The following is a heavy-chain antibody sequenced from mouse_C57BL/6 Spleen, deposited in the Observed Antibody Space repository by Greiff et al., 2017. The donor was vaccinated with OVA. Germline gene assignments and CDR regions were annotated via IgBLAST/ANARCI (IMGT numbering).Heavy chain of an antibody. D-gene: IGHD4-1*01. CDR2: ISSGSSTI. Sequence: EVHLVESGGGLVKPGGSLKLSCAASGFTFSDYGMHWVRQAPEKGLEWVAYISSGSSTIYYADTVKGRFTISRDNAKNTLFLQMTSLRSEDTAMYYCARGNWDSYFDDWGQGTTLTVSS. V-gene: IGHV5-17*01. CDR3: ARGNWDSYFDD. J-gene: IGHJ2*01. CDR1: GFTFSDYG.